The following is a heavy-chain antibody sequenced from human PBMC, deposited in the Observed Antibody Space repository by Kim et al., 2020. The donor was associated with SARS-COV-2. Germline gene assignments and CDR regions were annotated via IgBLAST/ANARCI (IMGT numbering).Heavy chain of an antibody. J-gene: IGHJ4*02. CDR3: ARSSSWTGGVDY. V-gene: IGHV1-18*01. D-gene: IGHD6-13*01. Sequence: NYAQKLQGRVTMTTDTSTSTAYMELRSLRSDDTAVYYCARSSSWTGGVDYWGQGTLVTVSS.